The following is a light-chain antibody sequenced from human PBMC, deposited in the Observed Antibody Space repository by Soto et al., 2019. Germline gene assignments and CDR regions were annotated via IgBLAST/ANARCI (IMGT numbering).Light chain of an antibody. Sequence: QSAPTQPRSVSGSPGQSVAISCTGTSSNFVGDKYVAWYQKHPGKAPRLVIFDVNKRPSGVPDRFSGSKSGNTASLAISGLQSEDEADYYCAAWDDSLNGYVFATGTKLTVL. J-gene: IGLJ1*01. CDR1: SSNFVGDKY. V-gene: IGLV2-11*01. CDR2: DVN. CDR3: AAWDDSLNGYV.